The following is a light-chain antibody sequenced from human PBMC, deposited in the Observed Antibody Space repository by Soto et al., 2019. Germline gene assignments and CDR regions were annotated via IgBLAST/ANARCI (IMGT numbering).Light chain of an antibody. V-gene: IGLV2-14*01. Sequence: QSARTQPASVSGSPGQSIAISCTGTSSDVGGYNYVSWYQQLPGKAPKLLISEVSNRPSGVSHRFSGSKSGNTASLTISGLQAEDEADYYCSSYRTGGPFVFGTGSKVTV. CDR1: SSDVGGYNY. J-gene: IGLJ1*01. CDR2: EVS. CDR3: SSYRTGGPFV.